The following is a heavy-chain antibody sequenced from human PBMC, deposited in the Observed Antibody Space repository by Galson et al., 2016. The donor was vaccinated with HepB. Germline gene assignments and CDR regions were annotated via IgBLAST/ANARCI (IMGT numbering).Heavy chain of an antibody. J-gene: IGHJ6*02. D-gene: IGHD3-10*01. CDR1: GDSVYNNGAA. CDR2: TFYRSTREN. V-gene: IGHV6-1*01. CDR3: ARTVMLGRGMDV. Sequence: CAISGDSVYNNGAAWVWIRQSPSRGLEWLGRTFYRSTRENHYAGSVINRITISPDTSRNQFSLHLHSLTPEDTAVYYCARTVMLGRGMDVWGPGTTVTVSS.